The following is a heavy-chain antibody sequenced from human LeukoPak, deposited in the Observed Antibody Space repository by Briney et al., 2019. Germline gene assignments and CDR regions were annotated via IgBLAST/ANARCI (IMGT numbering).Heavy chain of an antibody. J-gene: IGHJ4*02. D-gene: IGHD3-16*01. Sequence: GGSLRLSCAASGFTFSSYGMHWVRKAPGKGLEWVAFIRYDGSNKYYADSVKGRFTISRDNSKNTLYLQMNSLRAEDTAVYYCAKDGGPMITFGGVYFDYWGQGTLVTVSS. CDR3: AKDGGPMITFGGVYFDY. CDR1: GFTFSSYG. CDR2: IRYDGSNK. V-gene: IGHV3-30*02.